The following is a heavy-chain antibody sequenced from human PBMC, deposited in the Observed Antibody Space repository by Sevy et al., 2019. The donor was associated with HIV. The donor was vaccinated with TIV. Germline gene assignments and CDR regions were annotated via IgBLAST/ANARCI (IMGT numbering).Heavy chain of an antibody. J-gene: IGHJ4*02. CDR2: IFYNGHI. D-gene: IGHD6-25*01. CDR3: AGENAWGSGYS. V-gene: IGHV4-59*08. CDR1: GGSITSLY. Sequence: SETLSLTCTVSGGSITSLYWNWIRQPPGKGLEWIANIFYNGHINYNPPLKSRVTLSRDTSKNQFSLRLSSVTAADTAMYYCAGENAWGSGYSWGQGTLVTVSS.